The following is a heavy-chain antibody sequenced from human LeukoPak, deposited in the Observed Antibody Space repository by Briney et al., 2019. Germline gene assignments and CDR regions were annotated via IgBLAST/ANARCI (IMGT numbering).Heavy chain of an antibody. CDR2: IYYSGST. CDR1: GGSISSGDYY. V-gene: IGHV4-30-4*01. J-gene: IGHJ6*02. Sequence: SQTLSLTCTVSGGSISSGDYYWSWIRQPPGKGLEWIGYIYYSGSTYYNPSLKSRVTISVDTPKNQFSLKLSSVTAADTAVYYCARVAHIVVVPEQNYYYGMDVWGQGTTVTVSS. D-gene: IGHD2-2*01. CDR3: ARVAHIVVVPEQNYYYGMDV.